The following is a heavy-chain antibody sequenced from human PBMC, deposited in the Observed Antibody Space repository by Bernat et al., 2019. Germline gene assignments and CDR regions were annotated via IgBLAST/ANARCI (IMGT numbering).Heavy chain of an antibody. J-gene: IGHJ6*02. CDR3: AKGGQGSGSYYYYYGMDV. CDR2: ISGSGGST. V-gene: IGHV3-23*04. D-gene: IGHD3-10*01. Sequence: EVQLVESGGGLVKPGGSLRLSCAASGFTFSSYAMSWVRQAPGKGLEWVSAISGSGGSTYYADSVKGRFTISRDNSKNTLYLQMNSLRAEDTAVYYCAKGGQGSGSYYYYYGMDVWGQGTTVTVSS. CDR1: GFTFSSYA.